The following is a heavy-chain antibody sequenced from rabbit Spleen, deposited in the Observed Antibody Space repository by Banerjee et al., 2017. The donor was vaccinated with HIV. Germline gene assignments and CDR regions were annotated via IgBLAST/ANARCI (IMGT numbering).Heavy chain of an antibody. CDR3: ARDTGSSFSSYGMDL. J-gene: IGHJ6*01. CDR1: GFSFSSNDY. D-gene: IGHD8-1*01. V-gene: IGHV1S45*01. CDR2: IAGSGSGFT. Sequence: QEQLVESGGGLVQPGASLTLTCTASGFSFSSNDYMCWVRQAPGKGLEWISCIAGSGSGFTYSATWAKGRFTCSKTSSTTVTLQMTSLTVADTATYFCARDTGSSFSSYGMDLWGPGTLVTVS.